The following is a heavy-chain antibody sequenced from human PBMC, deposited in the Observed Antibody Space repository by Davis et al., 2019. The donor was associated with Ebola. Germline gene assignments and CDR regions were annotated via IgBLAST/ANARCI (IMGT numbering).Heavy chain of an antibody. Sequence: AASVKVSCKASGYTFTSYGISWVRQAPGQGLEWMGRIIPILGIANYAQKFQGRVTITADKSTSTAYMELSSLRSEDTAVYYCAILVAFDYWGQRTLVTVSS. CDR3: AILVAFDY. CDR2: IIPILGIA. J-gene: IGHJ4*02. D-gene: IGHD5-12*01. CDR1: GYTFTSYG. V-gene: IGHV1-69*04.